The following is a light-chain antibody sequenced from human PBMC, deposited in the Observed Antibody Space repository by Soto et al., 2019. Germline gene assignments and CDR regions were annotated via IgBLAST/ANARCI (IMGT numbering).Light chain of an antibody. CDR2: GAS. CDR3: QEYKNWPPMNT. Sequence: EIVMTQSPATLSASPGERATLSCTASQSVSSNLAWYQQKPGQAPRLLIYGASTRATGIPARFSGSGSGTEFTLTISSLESEDFAVYYWQEYKNWPPMNTFGQGAKLEIK. CDR1: QSVSSN. V-gene: IGKV3-15*01. J-gene: IGKJ2*01.